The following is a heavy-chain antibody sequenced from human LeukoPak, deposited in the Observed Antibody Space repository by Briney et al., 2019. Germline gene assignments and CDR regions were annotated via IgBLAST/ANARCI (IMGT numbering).Heavy chain of an antibody. Sequence: ASVKVSCKASGYTFTRLGISWVRQAPGQGLEWMGWISAYNGNTNYAQKLQGRVTMTTDTSTSTAYMELRSLRSDDTAVYYCARGSTVTIGDAFDIWGQGTMVTVSS. CDR1: GYTFTRLG. CDR3: ARGSTVTIGDAFDI. CDR2: ISAYNGNT. J-gene: IGHJ3*02. V-gene: IGHV1-18*01. D-gene: IGHD4-17*01.